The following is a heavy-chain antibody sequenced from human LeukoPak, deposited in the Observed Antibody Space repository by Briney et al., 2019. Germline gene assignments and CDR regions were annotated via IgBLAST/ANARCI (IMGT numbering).Heavy chain of an antibody. CDR1: GYTFTNYG. CDR3: ARDCIGCHGFDY. D-gene: IGHD2-15*01. J-gene: IGHJ4*02. Sequence: ASVKVSCKASGYTFTNYGISWVRQAPGQGVEWMGWISAYNDNTNYAQKFQGRVTMTSDTSTSTAYMELRSLISDDTAVYYCARDCIGCHGFDYWGQGTLVTDSS. V-gene: IGHV1-18*01. CDR2: ISAYNDNT.